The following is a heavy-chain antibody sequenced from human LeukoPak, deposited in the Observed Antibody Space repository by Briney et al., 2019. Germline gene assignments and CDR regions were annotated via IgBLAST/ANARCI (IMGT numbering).Heavy chain of an antibody. V-gene: IGHV3-23*01. CDR2: IGSSGDTT. CDR1: GFTFSSYA. D-gene: IGHD4-11*01. J-gene: IGHJ4*02. CDR3: ARGSSKGYYFDY. Sequence: PGGSLRLSCAASGFTFSSYAMSWVRQAPGKGLEWVSSIGSSGDTTYYADSVKGRFTISRDNSKNTLYLQMNSLRAEDTAVYYCARGSSKGYYFDYWGQGTLVTVSS.